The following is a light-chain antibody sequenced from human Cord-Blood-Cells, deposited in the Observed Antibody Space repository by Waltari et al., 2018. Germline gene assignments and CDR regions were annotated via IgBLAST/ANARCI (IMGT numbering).Light chain of an antibody. CDR3: QSYDSSLSVYVV. J-gene: IGLJ2*01. Sequence: QSVLTQPPSVSGAPGQRVTISCTGSSPNIGAGYDVHWYQQLPGTAPKLLIYGNGNRPSGVPDRFSGSKSGTSASLAITGLQAEDEADYYCQSYDSSLSVYVVFGGGTKLTAL. CDR1: SPNIGAGYD. V-gene: IGLV1-40*01. CDR2: GNG.